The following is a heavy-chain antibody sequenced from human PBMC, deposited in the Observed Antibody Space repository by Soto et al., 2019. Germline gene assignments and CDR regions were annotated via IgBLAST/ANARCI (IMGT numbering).Heavy chain of an antibody. Sequence: SETLSLTCAAHNGSFTDYFWTWIRQSPGKGLEWIGEINHRGGATYNPSLRSRVTISIDTSKNHFSLSLRSLTAADTAVYYCVARGMTYDCLSGHHPFDPWGHGTLGT. V-gene: IGHV4-34*01. CDR1: NGSFTDYF. CDR3: VARGMTYDCLSGHHPFDP. J-gene: IGHJ5*02. CDR2: INHRGGA. D-gene: IGHD3-3*01.